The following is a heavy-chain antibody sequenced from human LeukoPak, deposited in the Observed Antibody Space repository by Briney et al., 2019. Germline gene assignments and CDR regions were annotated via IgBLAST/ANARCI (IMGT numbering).Heavy chain of an antibody. V-gene: IGHV4-59*08. CDR2: FHNSGTS. J-gene: IGHJ2*01. CDR1: DDSISDYY. CDR3: ARRYYYNWYFDL. Sequence: SETLSLTCTVSDDSISDYYRGWIRQPPGKGPEWIGYFHNSGTSTYNPSLKSRVTISVDTSKNQFSLKLNSVTAADTAVYYCARRYYYNWYFDLWGRGTLVTVSS. D-gene: IGHD3-22*01.